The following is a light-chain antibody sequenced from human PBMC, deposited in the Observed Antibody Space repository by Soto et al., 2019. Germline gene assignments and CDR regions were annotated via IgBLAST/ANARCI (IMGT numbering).Light chain of an antibody. CDR2: DDS. CDR1: NIGSKS. V-gene: IGLV3-21*02. Sequence: SYELTQPPSVSVAPGQTARITCGGNNIGSKSVHWYQQKPGQAPVLVVYDDSDRPSGIPERFSGSKSGTSASLAISGLQSEDEADYYCAAWDDSLNGRYVFGTGPKVTVL. J-gene: IGLJ1*01. CDR3: AAWDDSLNGRYV.